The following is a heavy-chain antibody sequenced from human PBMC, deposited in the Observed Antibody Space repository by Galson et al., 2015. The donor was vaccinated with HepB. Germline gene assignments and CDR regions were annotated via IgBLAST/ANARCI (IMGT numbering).Heavy chain of an antibody. CDR1: GFTFSAYA. V-gene: IGHV3-23*01. D-gene: IGHD2-2*01. CDR3: AKKPGIVAAADY. Sequence: SLRLSCAASGFTFSAYAMSWVRQAPGKGLEWVSAISGSGYSTYYADTVKGRFTISRDNSKNTLYLQMNSLRAEDTAVYYCAKKPGIVAAADYWGQGTLVTVSS. J-gene: IGHJ4*02. CDR2: ISGSGYST.